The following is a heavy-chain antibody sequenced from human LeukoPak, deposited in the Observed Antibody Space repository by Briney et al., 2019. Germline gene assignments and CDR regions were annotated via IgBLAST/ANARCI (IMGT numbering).Heavy chain of an antibody. CDR1: GGTFSSYA. V-gene: IGHV1-69*13. Sequence: SVKVSCKVSGGTFSSYAISWVRQAPGQGLEWMGGIIPIFGTANYAQKFQGRVTITADESTSTAYMELSSLRSEDTAVYYCAREIAYCSGGSCLGNWFDPWGQGTLVTVSS. J-gene: IGHJ5*02. CDR2: IIPIFGTA. CDR3: AREIAYCSGGSCLGNWFDP. D-gene: IGHD2-15*01.